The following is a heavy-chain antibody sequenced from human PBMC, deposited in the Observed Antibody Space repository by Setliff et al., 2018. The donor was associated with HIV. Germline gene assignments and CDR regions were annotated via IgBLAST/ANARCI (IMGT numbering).Heavy chain of an antibody. CDR2: IYTSGST. Sequence: SETLSLTCTVSGGSINSYYWNWIRQPPGKGLEWIGYIYTSGSTNYNPSLKSRVTISVDTSENQFSLQLTSVTAADTAVYYCARVGLYSSGWFDYWGQGTLVTVSS. V-gene: IGHV4-4*09. J-gene: IGHJ5*01. D-gene: IGHD6-19*01. CDR3: ARVGLYSSGWFDY. CDR1: GGSINSYY.